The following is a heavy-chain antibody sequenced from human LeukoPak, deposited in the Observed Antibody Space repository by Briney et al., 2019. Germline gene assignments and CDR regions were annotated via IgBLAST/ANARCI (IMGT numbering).Heavy chain of an antibody. CDR2: IYTSGST. J-gene: IGHJ5*02. V-gene: IGHV4-4*07. Sequence: SETLSLTCAVYGGSFSGYYWSWIRQPAGKGLEWIGRIYTSGSTYYNPSLKSRVTISVDTSKNQFSLKLSSVTAADTAVYYCARDVQGAYCSSTSCYNWFDPWGQGTLVTVSS. CDR3: ARDVQGAYCSSTSCYNWFDP. CDR1: GGSFSGYY. D-gene: IGHD2-2*01.